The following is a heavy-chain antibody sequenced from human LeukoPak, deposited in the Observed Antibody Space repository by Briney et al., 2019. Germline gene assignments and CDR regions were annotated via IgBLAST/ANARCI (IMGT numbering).Heavy chain of an antibody. D-gene: IGHD2-2*01. CDR3: ARGPLIVVVPGARGFDY. J-gene: IGHJ4*02. CDR1: GFTFSSYA. CDR2: ISYDGSNK. Sequence: PGGSLRLSCAASGFTFSSYAMHWVRQVPGKGLEWVAVISYDGSNKYYADSVKGRFTISRDNSKNTLYLQMNSLRAEDTAVYYCARGPLIVVVPGARGFDYWGQGTLVTVSS. V-gene: IGHV3-30-3*01.